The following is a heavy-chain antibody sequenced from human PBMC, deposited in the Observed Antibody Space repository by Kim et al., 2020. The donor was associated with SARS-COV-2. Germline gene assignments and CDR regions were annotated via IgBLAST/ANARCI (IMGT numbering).Heavy chain of an antibody. Sequence: ASVKVSCKASGYTFTSYGISWVRQAPGQGLEWMGWISAYNGNTNYAQKLQGRVTMTTDTSTSTAYMELRSLRSDDTAVYYCARLDRGSMGLYYYGMDVWGQGTTVTVSS. CDR1: GYTFTSYG. J-gene: IGHJ6*02. D-gene: IGHD5-12*01. V-gene: IGHV1-18*01. CDR2: ISAYNGNT. CDR3: ARLDRGSMGLYYYGMDV.